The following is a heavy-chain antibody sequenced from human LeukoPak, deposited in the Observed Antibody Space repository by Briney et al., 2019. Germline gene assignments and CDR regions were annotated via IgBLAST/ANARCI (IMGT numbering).Heavy chain of an antibody. CDR2: ISSSSSYI. CDR3: ARDLAKDYDILTGYDY. Sequence: PGGSLRLSCAASGFTFSSYSMNWVRQAPGKGLEWVSSISSSSSYIYYADSVKGRFTISRDNAKNSLYLQMNSLRAEDTAVYYCARDLAKDYDILTGYDYWGQGTLVTVSS. J-gene: IGHJ4*02. CDR1: GFTFSSYS. V-gene: IGHV3-21*01. D-gene: IGHD3-9*01.